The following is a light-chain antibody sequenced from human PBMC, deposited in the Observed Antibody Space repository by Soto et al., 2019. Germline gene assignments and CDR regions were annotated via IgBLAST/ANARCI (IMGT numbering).Light chain of an antibody. CDR3: HQFGDSPQT. J-gene: IGKJ1*01. Sequence: EIVLTQSPGTLSLSPGDRATLSCRASQSLSVSYIAWYQQKPGQAPRLLIYSTSTRAAGIPDRFTGRGSGTHFTLAVSRLEPEDFAVYYCHQFGDSPQTFGQGTTVEV. CDR2: STS. V-gene: IGKV3-20*01. CDR1: QSLSVSY.